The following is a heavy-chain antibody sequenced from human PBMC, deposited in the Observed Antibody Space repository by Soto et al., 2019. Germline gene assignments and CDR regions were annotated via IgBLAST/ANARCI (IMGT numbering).Heavy chain of an antibody. D-gene: IGHD5-12*01. Sequence: QITLKESGPTLVKPTQTLTLTCSFSGFSLSTRGVGVGWIRQPPGKALEWLALIFWDDDKWYSPSLRSRLTITEDTSKKQVVLTMTHMDPVDTATYYCAHRSRGYAYYFDQWGQGTLVTGSS. CDR1: GFSLSTRGVG. CDR3: AHRSRGYAYYFDQ. CDR2: IFWDDDK. J-gene: IGHJ4*02. V-gene: IGHV2-5*02.